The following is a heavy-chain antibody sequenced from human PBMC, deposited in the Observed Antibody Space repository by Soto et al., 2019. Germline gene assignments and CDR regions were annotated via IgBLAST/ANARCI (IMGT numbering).Heavy chain of an antibody. Sequence: PSETLSLTCTVSGGYISSYYWSWIRQPPGKGLEWIGYIYYSGSTNYNPSLKSRVTISVDTSKNQFSLKLSSVTAADTAVYYCARGRRGSGYDLNYWGQGTLVTVSS. CDR1: GGYISSYY. D-gene: IGHD5-12*01. V-gene: IGHV4-59*01. CDR2: IYYSGST. CDR3: ARGRRGSGYDLNY. J-gene: IGHJ4*02.